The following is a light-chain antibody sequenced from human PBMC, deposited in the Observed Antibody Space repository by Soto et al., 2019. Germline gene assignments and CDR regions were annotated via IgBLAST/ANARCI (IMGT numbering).Light chain of an antibody. CDR2: QSS. CDR3: QQYESYPLT. CDR1: QSICRW. V-gene: IGKV1-5*03. Sequence: IQMTQSPATLSASVGDRVTITGRASQSICRWLALYHQNPGKPPHRLIHQSSSLDSGFPSRISGSRSGTEFTLSINSLHPYDFATDYGQQYESYPLTFGGGTKV. J-gene: IGKJ4*01.